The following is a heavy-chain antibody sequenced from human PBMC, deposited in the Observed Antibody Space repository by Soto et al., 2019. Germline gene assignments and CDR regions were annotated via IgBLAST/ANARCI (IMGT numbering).Heavy chain of an antibody. CDR3: ARHEREDIVLMVYAMVDY. CDR2: IYYSGST. V-gene: IGHV4-39*01. Sequence: SETLSLTCTVSGGSISSGSYYWGWIRQPPGKGLEWIGSIYYSGSTYYNPSLKSRVTISVDTSKNQFSLKLSSVTAADTAVYYCARHEREDIVLMVYAMVDYWGQGTLVTVSS. D-gene: IGHD2-8*01. J-gene: IGHJ4*02. CDR1: GGSISSGSYY.